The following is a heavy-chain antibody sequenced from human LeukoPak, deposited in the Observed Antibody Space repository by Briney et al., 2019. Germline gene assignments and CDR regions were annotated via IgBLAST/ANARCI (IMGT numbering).Heavy chain of an antibody. V-gene: IGHV3-21*01. J-gene: IGHJ6*02. Sequence: GGSLRLSCAASGFTFSSYSMNWVRQAPGKGLEWVSSISGSTSYIYYPDSVKGRLTVSRDNAKNSLYLQMNSLRAEDTAVYYCARNSGLYYYYSMDVWGQGTTVTVSS. CDR1: GFTFSSYS. CDR3: ARNSGLYYYYSMDV. D-gene: IGHD2-8*02. CDR2: ISGSTSYI.